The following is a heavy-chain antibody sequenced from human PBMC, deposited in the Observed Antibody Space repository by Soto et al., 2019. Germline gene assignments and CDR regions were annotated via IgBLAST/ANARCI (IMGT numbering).Heavy chain of an antibody. CDR3: VRDLWGFES. Sequence: EVQLVESGGGLVQPGGSLRLSCSASGFTISSYAMHWVRQAPGKGLESVSVTXXXXXSTHYXDSVRXXXTIXTDXXXXXXXXXXXXXXXXXXXXXYXVRDLWGFESWGQGTLVTVSS. CDR1: GFTISSYA. D-gene: IGHD3-16*01. V-gene: IGHV3-64D*06. CDR2: TXXXXXST. J-gene: IGHJ4*02.